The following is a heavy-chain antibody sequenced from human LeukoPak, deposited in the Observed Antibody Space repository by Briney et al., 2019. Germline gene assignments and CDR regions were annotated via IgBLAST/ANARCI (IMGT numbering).Heavy chain of an antibody. CDR1: GYTFTNHY. Sequence: GASVKVSCKASGYTFTNHYMHWVRQAPGKGLEWMGGFDPEDGETIYAQKFQGRVTMTEDTSTDTAYMELSSLRSEDTAVYYCARGALYSSSWNWFDPWGQGTLVTVSS. V-gene: IGHV1-24*01. CDR2: FDPEDGET. J-gene: IGHJ5*02. D-gene: IGHD6-13*01. CDR3: ARGALYSSSWNWFDP.